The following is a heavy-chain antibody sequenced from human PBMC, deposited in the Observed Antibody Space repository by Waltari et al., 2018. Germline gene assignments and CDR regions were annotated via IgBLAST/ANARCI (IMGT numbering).Heavy chain of an antibody. J-gene: IGHJ4*02. CDR1: GYNFIGYY. V-gene: IGHV1-2*02. Sequence: QVQLVQSGAEVKKPGASVNVSCKASGYNFIGYYIHWVRQAPGQGLEWMGWINPNTGGTKYAQKYQGRVTLTRDTSISTAYMELRSLGSDDMAVFYCARQAARNFDYWGQGTLVTVSS. CDR3: ARQAARNFDY. CDR2: INPNTGGT.